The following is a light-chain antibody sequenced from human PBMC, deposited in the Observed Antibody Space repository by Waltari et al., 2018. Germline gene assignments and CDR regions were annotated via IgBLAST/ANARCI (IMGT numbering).Light chain of an antibody. CDR3: QLYDSTHGFS. J-gene: IGKJ2*03. CDR2: HAS. Sequence: EIVLTQSPVTLSLSPGEGATLSCRASQRVANNYVAWYLPQPGQAPRLLISHASSRAPGAPDRISGSGSGTDFTLTLSRLEPEDFAVYFCQLYDSTHGFSFGQGTKLEIK. V-gene: IGKV3-20*01. CDR1: QRVANNY.